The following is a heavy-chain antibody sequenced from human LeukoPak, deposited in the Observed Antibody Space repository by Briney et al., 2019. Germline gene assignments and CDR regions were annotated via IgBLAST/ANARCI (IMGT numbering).Heavy chain of an antibody. J-gene: IGHJ6*02. CDR1: GSSFSIYS. D-gene: IGHD3-10*01. Sequence: GGSLRLSCAASGSSFSIYSLNWVRQAPGKGLEWVSYISHTGSTMSYADSVKGRFTISRDNAKNSLYLQMNSLRAEDTAVYYCAIPPLSGTGSSRPLAGMDVWGQGTTVTVSS. CDR3: AIPPLSGTGSSRPLAGMDV. CDR2: ISHTGSTM. V-gene: IGHV3-48*04.